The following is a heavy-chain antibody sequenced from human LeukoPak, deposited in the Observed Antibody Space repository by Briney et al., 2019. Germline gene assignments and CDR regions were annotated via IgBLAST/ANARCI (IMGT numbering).Heavy chain of an antibody. Sequence: GASVKVSSKASGYTFAIYGISWVRQAPGQGLEWMAWISPYDGDTNYAQNFEGRVTMTTETSTSTAYMELRSLRSDDTAIYYCARDYCTRGGDCYKEDLFDPWGQGTLVTVSS. CDR3: ARDYCTRGGDCYKEDLFDP. D-gene: IGHD2-21*02. V-gene: IGHV1-18*01. J-gene: IGHJ5*02. CDR2: ISPYDGDT. CDR1: GYTFAIYG.